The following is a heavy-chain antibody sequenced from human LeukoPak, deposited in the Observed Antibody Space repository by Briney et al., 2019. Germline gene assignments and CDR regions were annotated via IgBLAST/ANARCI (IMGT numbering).Heavy chain of an antibody. J-gene: IGHJ4*02. D-gene: IGHD6-19*01. V-gene: IGHV3-48*03. CDR2: ISSSGSTI. CDR3: ARDSTALVGSWLVQGGGFDY. Sequence: GSLRLSCAASGFTFSSYEMNWVRQAPGKGLEWVSYISSSGSTIYYADSVKGRFTISRDNAKNSLYLQMNSLRAEDTAVYHCARDSTALVGSWLVQGGGFDYWGQGTLVTVSS. CDR1: GFTFSSYE.